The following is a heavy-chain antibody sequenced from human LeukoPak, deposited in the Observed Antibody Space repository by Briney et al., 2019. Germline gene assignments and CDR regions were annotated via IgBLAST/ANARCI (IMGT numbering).Heavy chain of an antibody. Sequence: GASVKVSCKASGYTFTSYYMHWVRQAPGQGLEWMGIINPSGGSTSYAQKFQGGVTMTRDTSTSTVYMELSSLRSEDTAVYYCAREGDYYGSGNYYNVWFDPWGQGTLVTVSS. CDR2: INPSGGST. J-gene: IGHJ5*02. V-gene: IGHV1-46*01. CDR3: AREGDYYGSGNYYNVWFDP. CDR1: GYTFTSYY. D-gene: IGHD3-10*01.